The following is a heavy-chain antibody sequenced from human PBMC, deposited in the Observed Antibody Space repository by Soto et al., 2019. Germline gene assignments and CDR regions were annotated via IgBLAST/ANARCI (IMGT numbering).Heavy chain of an antibody. Sequence: SETLSLTCTVSGGSISSYYWSWIRQPPGKGLEWIGYIYYSGSTYYNPSLKSRVTISVDTSKNQFSLKLSSVTAADTAVYYCARAPVYYDFWSGYYYGMDVWGQGTTVTVSS. CDR3: ARAPVYYDFWSGYYYGMDV. V-gene: IGHV4-30-4*01. J-gene: IGHJ6*02. CDR1: GGSISSYY. CDR2: IYYSGST. D-gene: IGHD3-3*01.